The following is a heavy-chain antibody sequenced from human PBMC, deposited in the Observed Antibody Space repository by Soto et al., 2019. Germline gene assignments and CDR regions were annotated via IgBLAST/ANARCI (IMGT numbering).Heavy chain of an antibody. V-gene: IGHV3-15*01. CDR3: TTEQGDIVVVPAAILRAFDI. Sequence: EVQLVESGGGLVKPGGSLRLSCAASGFTFSNAWMSWVRQAPGKGLEWVGRIKSKTDGGTTDYAAPVKGRFTISRDDSKNTLYLQMNSLKTEDTAVYYCTTEQGDIVVVPAAILRAFDIWGQGTMVTVSS. CDR2: IKSKTDGGTT. J-gene: IGHJ3*02. CDR1: GFTFSNAW. D-gene: IGHD2-2*01.